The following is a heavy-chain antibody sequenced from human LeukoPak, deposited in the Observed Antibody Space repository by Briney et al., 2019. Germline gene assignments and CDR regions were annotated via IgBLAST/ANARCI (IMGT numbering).Heavy chain of an antibody. CDR3: ARGRRELKYGPDY. J-gene: IGHJ4*02. Sequence: GGSLRLSCAASGFTVSSTHMSWVRQAPGKGLEWVSVIYTGGSTYHADSVKGRFTTSRDNSENTLYLQMNSLRAEDTAVYYCARGRRELKYGPDYWGQGTLVTVSS. D-gene: IGHD3-10*01. V-gene: IGHV3-53*01. CDR1: GFTVSSTH. CDR2: IYTGGST.